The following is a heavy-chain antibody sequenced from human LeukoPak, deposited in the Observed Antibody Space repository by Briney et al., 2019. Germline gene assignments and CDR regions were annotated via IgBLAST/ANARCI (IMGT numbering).Heavy chain of an antibody. J-gene: IGHJ4*02. V-gene: IGHV4-34*01. CDR2: INRSGST. CDR1: GGSLSYCY. CDR3: ARGGFYCGDDCYVDY. D-gene: IGHD2-21*02. Sequence: SETLSLTCAVYGGSLSYCYRSWIRQSPEKGLEWIGEINRSGSTNYNPSLKSRVSISVDTSKNQFSLKLSSVTAADTAIYYCARGGFYCGDDCYVDYWGQGALVTVSS.